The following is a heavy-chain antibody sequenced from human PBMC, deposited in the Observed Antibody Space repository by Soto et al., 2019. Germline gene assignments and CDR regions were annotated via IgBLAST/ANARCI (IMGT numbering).Heavy chain of an antibody. CDR2: IYHSGST. D-gene: IGHD3-16*01. CDR3: ARHYDDRANNAFDI. Sequence: QVQLRESGPGLVKPSGTLSLTCAVSGDSIISGHWWSWVRQSPGKGLEWIGEIYHSGSTNDNPSLKSRVTMSVDKYKNQVSLKLISVTAADTAIYYCARHYDDRANNAFDIWGQGTLVTVSS. CDR1: GDSIISGHW. J-gene: IGHJ3*02. V-gene: IGHV4-4*02.